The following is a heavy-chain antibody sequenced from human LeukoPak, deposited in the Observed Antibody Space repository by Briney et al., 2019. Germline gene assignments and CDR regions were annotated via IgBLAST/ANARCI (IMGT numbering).Heavy chain of an antibody. CDR1: GGSISSSDYL. Sequence: SETLSLTCTVFGGSISSSDYLWAWIRQPPGKGLELIGNIRYPGSTYYNPSLQSRVTISVDTSKNQFSLKLSSVTAADTAVYYCGRHDSGTYYRFDYWGQGSLVTVSS. CDR3: GRHDSGTYYRFDY. J-gene: IGHJ4*02. CDR2: IRYPGST. D-gene: IGHD1-26*01. V-gene: IGHV4-39*01.